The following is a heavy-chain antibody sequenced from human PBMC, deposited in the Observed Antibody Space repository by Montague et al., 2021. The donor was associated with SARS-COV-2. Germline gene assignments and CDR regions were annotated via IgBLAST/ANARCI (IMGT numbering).Heavy chain of an antibody. Sequence: SETLSLTCTVPGGSISSSSYYWGWIRQPPGKGLEWIGSIYYSGGTYYNPSLKSRVTISVDTSKNQLSLKLSSVTAADTAVYYCARHFKVTFVRWLQPRGGFDYWGQGTLVTVSS. J-gene: IGHJ4*02. D-gene: IGHD5-24*01. CDR2: IYYSGGT. CDR1: GGSISSSSYY. CDR3: ARHFKVTFVRWLQPRGGFDY. V-gene: IGHV4-39*01.